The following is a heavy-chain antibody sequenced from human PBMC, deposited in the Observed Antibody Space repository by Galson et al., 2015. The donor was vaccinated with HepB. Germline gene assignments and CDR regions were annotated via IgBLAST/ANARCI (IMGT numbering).Heavy chain of an antibody. CDR2: LSVDGSNK. CDR1: GFTFRRYA. D-gene: IGHD3-22*01. J-gene: IGHJ3*02. Sequence: PRPPCLASGFTFRRYATHRVRQAPGRGLYWVATLSVDGSNKYYVDPAKGRFSISRDNSKNTLYLQMNSLRAEDTAVYYCAKGLKYYYESSRHYRESDAFDIWGQGTMVTVSS. CDR3: AKGLKYYYESSRHYRESDAFDI. V-gene: IGHV3-30*18.